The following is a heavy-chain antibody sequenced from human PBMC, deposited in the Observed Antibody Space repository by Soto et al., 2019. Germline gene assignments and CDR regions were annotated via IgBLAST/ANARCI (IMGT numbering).Heavy chain of an antibody. CDR2: IYWDDDK. Sequence: QITLKESGPTLVKPTQTLTLTCTFSGFSLSTSGVGVGWIRQPPGKALEWLALIYWDDDKRYSPSLKSRLTITKDTSQNQVVLTMTNMDPVDTATYYCAHCLRAWVPFDYWGQGTLVTVSS. CDR3: AHCLRAWVPFDY. D-gene: IGHD1-26*01. J-gene: IGHJ4*02. V-gene: IGHV2-5*02. CDR1: GFSLSTSGVG.